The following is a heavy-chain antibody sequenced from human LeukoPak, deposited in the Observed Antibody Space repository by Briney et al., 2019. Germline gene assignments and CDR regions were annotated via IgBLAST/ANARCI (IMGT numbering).Heavy chain of an antibody. D-gene: IGHD3-22*01. CDR2: INSDGSST. CDR1: GFTFSSYW. Sequence: PGGSLRLSCAAFGFTFSSYWMHWVRQVPGKGLVWVSRINSDGSSTSYADSVKGRFTIPRDNAKNTLYLQMNSLRAEDTAVYYCARASDYYDSSEYWGQGTLVTVSS. CDR3: ARASDYYDSSEY. J-gene: IGHJ4*02. V-gene: IGHV3-74*01.